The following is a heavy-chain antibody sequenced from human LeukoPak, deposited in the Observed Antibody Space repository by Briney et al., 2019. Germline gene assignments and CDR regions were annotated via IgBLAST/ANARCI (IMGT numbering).Heavy chain of an antibody. V-gene: IGHV5-51*01. J-gene: IGHJ4*02. Sequence: GESLKISCKGSGYSFTSYWIGWVRQMPGKGLEWMGIIYPGDSETRNSPSFQSQVTISADKSINTAYLQWSSLKASDTAMYYCARKMGCSGGSCHYFDYWGQGTLVTVSS. CDR1: GYSFTSYW. D-gene: IGHD2-15*01. CDR2: IYPGDSET. CDR3: ARKMGCSGGSCHYFDY.